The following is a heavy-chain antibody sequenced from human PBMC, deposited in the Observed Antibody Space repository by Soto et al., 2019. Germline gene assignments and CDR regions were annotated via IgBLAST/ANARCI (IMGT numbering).Heavy chain of an antibody. J-gene: IGHJ5*02. Sequence: QVQLQESGPGLVKPSQTLSLTCTVSGDSISSNNNSWSWIRQPPGEGLEWIGFISYSGTTSYSPSRKSRFAKSLDTSKNQFSLSLSSVTAADTAVYYCARGRGYSYGLDPWGQGTLVTVSS. CDR1: GDSISSNNNS. D-gene: IGHD5-18*01. CDR2: ISYSGTT. CDR3: ARGRGYSYGLDP. V-gene: IGHV4-30-4*01.